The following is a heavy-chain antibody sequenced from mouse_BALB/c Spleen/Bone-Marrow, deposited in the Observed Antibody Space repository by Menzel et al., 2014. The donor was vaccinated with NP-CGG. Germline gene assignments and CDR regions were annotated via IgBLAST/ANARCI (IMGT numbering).Heavy chain of an antibody. CDR2: IWSGGST. V-gene: IGHV2-2*02. Sequence: QAQLKQSGPGLVQPSQSLSITCTVSGFSLTSYGVHWVRQSPGKGLEWLGVIWSGGSTNYNAPFMSRLNISKDNSKSQVFFKMNSLQANDTAIYYCARNPIRRNAMDYWGQGTSVTVSS. D-gene: IGHD2-12*01. J-gene: IGHJ4*01. CDR1: GFSLTSYG. CDR3: ARNPIRRNAMDY.